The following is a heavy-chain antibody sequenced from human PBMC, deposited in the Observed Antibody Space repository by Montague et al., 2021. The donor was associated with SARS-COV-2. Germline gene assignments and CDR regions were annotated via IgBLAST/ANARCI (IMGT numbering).Heavy chain of an antibody. Sequence: SETLSLTCTVSGGSISSSNYYWDWIRQPPGKGLEWIGSIYDSGSTYYNPSLKSRVTISVDTSKNHFSLKLSSVTAADTAVYYCARRGRKLLPVATTIGGFDIGGQGKMVTV. CDR1: GGSISSSNYY. CDR3: ARRGRKLLPVATTIGGFDI. D-gene: IGHD5-12*01. J-gene: IGHJ3*02. CDR2: IYDSGST. V-gene: IGHV4-39*02.